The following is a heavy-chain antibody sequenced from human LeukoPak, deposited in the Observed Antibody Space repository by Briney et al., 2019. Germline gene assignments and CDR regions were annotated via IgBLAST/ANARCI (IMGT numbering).Heavy chain of an antibody. V-gene: IGHV4-59*12. CDR2: IYYSGNT. CDR3: ARDSRYCNSISCYGRPGYYGLDV. Sequence: SETLSLTCTVSGGSISSYYWSWIRQPPGKGLEWIGYIYYSGNTDSNPSLKSRVTISVDTSKNQFSLKLSSVTAADTAVYYCARDSRYCNSISCYGRPGYYGLDVWGQGTTVTVSS. D-gene: IGHD2-2*01. J-gene: IGHJ6*02. CDR1: GGSISSYY.